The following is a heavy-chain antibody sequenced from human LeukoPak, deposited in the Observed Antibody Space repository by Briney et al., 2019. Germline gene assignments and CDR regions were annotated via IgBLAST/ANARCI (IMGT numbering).Heavy chain of an antibody. D-gene: IGHD2-2*01. Sequence: GESLKISCKGSGYSFTSYWIGWVRQIPGKGLEWMGIIYPGDSDTRYSPSFQGQVTISADKSISTAYLQWSSLKASDTAMYYCARRCSSTSCPFDYWGQGTLVTVSS. J-gene: IGHJ4*02. CDR3: ARRCSSTSCPFDY. CDR2: IYPGDSDT. V-gene: IGHV5-51*01. CDR1: GYSFTSYW.